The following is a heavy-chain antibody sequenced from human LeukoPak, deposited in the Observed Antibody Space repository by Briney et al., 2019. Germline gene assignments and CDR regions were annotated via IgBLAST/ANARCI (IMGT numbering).Heavy chain of an antibody. J-gene: IGHJ3*02. CDR3: ARDDSSGYYFGAFDI. CDR2: IIPIFGTA. V-gene: IGHV1-69*13. CDR1: GGTFSSYA. Sequence: SVKVSCKASGGTFSSYAISWVRQAPGQGLEWMGGIIPIFGTANYAQKFQGKVTITADESTSTAYMELSSLRSEDTAVYYCARDDSSGYYFGAFDIWGQGTMVTVSS. D-gene: IGHD3-22*01.